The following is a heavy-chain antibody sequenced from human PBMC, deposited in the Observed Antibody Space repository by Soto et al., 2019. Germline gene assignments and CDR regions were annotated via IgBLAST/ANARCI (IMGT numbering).Heavy chain of an antibody. CDR1: GFTFTNSW. CDR2: LNADGSST. V-gene: IGHV3-74*01. CDR3: ATLFDF. Sequence: PGGSLRLSCAASGFTFTNSWMHWVRQAPGEGLVWVSGLNADGSSTYYADSVKGRFTISRDSAKGALYLQMNSLRAEDTAFYYCATLFDFWGQGTLVTVSS. J-gene: IGHJ4*02.